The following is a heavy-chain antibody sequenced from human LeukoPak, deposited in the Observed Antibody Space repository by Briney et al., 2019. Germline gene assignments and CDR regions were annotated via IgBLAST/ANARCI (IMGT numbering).Heavy chain of an antibody. V-gene: IGHV3-30*18. CDR2: ISYDGSNE. CDR1: GFTFSSYG. J-gene: IGHJ4*02. CDR3: AKPREGSSSWYAAG. Sequence: PGRSLRLSCAASGFTFSSYGMHWVRQAPGKGLEWVAVISYDGSNEYYADSVTGRFTISRDNSKNTLYLQMNSLRPEDTAVYYCAKPREGSSSWYAAGWGQGTLVTVSS. D-gene: IGHD6-13*01.